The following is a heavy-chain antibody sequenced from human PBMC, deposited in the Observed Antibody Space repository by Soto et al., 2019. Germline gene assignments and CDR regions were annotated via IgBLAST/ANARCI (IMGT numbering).Heavy chain of an antibody. V-gene: IGHV3-23*01. Sequence: EVQLLESGGDFTQPGGSLRLSCDGSGFNISNYALNWVRQAPGQRLEWVSVISGNSGTTYYASSVKGRFTISRDNTKTTLYLQTPSLSAAAPAVYYCAKGRVITAVGLITAFDSWGQGNLVSVSS. CDR2: ISGNSGTT. D-gene: IGHD3-22*01. CDR3: AKGRVITAVGLITAFDS. CDR1: GFNISNYA. J-gene: IGHJ4*02.